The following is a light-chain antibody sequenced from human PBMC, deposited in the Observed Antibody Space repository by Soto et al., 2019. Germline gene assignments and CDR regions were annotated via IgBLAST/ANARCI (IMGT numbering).Light chain of an antibody. Sequence: IQLTQSPSSLSASVGDRVTITCRASQGISSYLAWYQQKPGKAPKLLIYAASTLQSGVPSRFSGSGSGTDFTLTISSLPPEDFATYYCQQLNSYPRRLTFGGGTKVEIK. CDR1: QGISSY. J-gene: IGKJ4*01. CDR2: AAS. CDR3: QQLNSYPRRLT. V-gene: IGKV1-9*01.